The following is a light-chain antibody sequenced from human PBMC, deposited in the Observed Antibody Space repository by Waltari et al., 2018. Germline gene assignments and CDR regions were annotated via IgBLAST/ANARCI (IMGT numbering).Light chain of an antibody. Sequence: VVMTPSPATLSVSPGERATLPCRASQSVSTNLARSQQKPGQAPRLLIYGAAVRATDIPARFSGSGSGTEFTLTISSLQSEDFAVYYCHQYNDWPPTFGQGTTVEIK. CDR3: HQYNDWPPT. J-gene: IGKJ1*01. V-gene: IGKV3-15*01. CDR1: QSVSTN. CDR2: GAA.